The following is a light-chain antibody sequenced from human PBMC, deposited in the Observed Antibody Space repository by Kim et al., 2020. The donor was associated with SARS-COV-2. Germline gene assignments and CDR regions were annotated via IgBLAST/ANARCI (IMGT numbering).Light chain of an antibody. CDR1: QSICSW. V-gene: IGKV1-5*03. CDR3: QQYTSYSWT. J-gene: IGKJ1*01. Sequence: DIQMTQSPSTLSASVGDRVTITCRASQSICSWLAWYQQKPGKAPKLLIYKASSLESGVPSRFSGSGSGTEFTLTISSLQPDDFATYYCQQYTSYSWTFGQGTKVYIK. CDR2: KAS.